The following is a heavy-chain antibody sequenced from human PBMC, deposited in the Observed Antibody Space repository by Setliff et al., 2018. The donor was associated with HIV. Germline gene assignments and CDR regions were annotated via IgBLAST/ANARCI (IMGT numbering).Heavy chain of an antibody. V-gene: IGHV4-39*01. J-gene: IGHJ5*02. CDR3: ARVRFSFNDVRSFDL. CDR1: GGSISSSSYY. CDR2: IYYSGST. D-gene: IGHD2-15*01. Sequence: SETLSLTCTVSGGSISSSSYYWGWIRQPPGKGLEWIGSIYYSGSTYYNPSLKSRVTISVDTSKNQFSLKLSSVTAADTAVYYCARVRFSFNDVRSFDLWGQGSLVTVS.